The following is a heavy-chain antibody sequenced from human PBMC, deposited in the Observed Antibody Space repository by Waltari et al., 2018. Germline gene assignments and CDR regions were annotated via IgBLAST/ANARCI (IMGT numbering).Heavy chain of an antibody. J-gene: IGHJ6*03. V-gene: IGHV3-21*01. CDR2: IVGIDGSI. CDR1: GFTFSSYS. Sequence: EVQLVESGGGLVKPGGSLRLSCAASGFTFSSYSMNWVRQAPGKGLQWVASIVGIDGSIYYADSIKGRFTVSRDNARSSLFLRMNSLRADDTALYFCAREAPNYYYYMDVWGKGTTVTVSS. CDR3: AREAPNYYYYMDV.